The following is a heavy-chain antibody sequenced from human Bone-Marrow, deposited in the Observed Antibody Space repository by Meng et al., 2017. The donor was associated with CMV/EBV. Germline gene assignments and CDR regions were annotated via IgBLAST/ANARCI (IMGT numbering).Heavy chain of an antibody. CDR1: GFTFSSYA. V-gene: IGHV3-30-3*01. J-gene: IGHJ6*02. CDR3: ASEGCGGDCYSFRSFYYYYGMDV. CDR2: ISYDGSNK. Sequence: GGSLRLSCAASGFTFSSYAMHWVRQAPGKGLEWVAVISYDGSNKYYADSVKGRFTISRDNSKNTLYLQMNSLRAEDTAVYYCASEGCGGDCYSFRSFYYYYGMDVWGQGTTVTVSS. D-gene: IGHD2-21*01.